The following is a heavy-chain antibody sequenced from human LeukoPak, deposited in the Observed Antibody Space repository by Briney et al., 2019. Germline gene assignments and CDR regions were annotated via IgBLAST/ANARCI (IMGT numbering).Heavy chain of an antibody. CDR1: GFTFDDYA. D-gene: IGHD3-10*01. CDR2: INEDGSST. Sequence: GGSLRLSCAASGFTFDDYAMHWVRQGPGKGLVWASRINEDGSSTSYAESVRGRFTISRDNAKNTLYLQMNSLRAEDAAVYYCTRDTFGARDSWGQGTLVTVSS. J-gene: IGHJ4*02. V-gene: IGHV3-74*01. CDR3: TRDTFGARDS.